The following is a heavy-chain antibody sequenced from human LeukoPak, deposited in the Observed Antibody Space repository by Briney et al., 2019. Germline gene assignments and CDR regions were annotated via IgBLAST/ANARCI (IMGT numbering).Heavy chain of an antibody. Sequence: SETLSLTCTVSGYSISSGYYWGWIRQPPGKGLEWIGRIYTSGSTNYNPSLKSRVTMSVDTSKNQFSLKLSSVTAAGTAVYYCARGGSGWPSDYWGQGTLVTVSS. J-gene: IGHJ4*02. V-gene: IGHV4-38-2*02. CDR1: GYSISSGYY. CDR3: ARGGSGWPSDY. CDR2: IYTSGST. D-gene: IGHD6-19*01.